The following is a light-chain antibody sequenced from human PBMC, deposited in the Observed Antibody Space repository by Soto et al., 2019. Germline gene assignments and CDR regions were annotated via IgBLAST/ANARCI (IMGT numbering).Light chain of an antibody. J-gene: IGLJ3*02. CDR1: SSSVGAGYD. Sequence: QSVLTQPPSVSGAPGQRVTISCTGSSSSVGAGYDVHWYQHLPGTAPKLLIFGNTNRPSGVPDRFSGSKSGTSVSLAITGLQAEDEGDYYCAAWDDSLSGRVFGGGTKLTVL. CDR3: AAWDDSLSGRV. CDR2: GNT. V-gene: IGLV1-40*01.